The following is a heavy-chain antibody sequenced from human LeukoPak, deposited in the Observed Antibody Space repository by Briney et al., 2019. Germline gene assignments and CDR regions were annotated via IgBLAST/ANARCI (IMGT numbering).Heavy chain of an antibody. CDR2: ISGSGGST. V-gene: IGHV3-23*01. CDR3: AKDLRREYYYDSSGSTTIY. J-gene: IGHJ4*02. D-gene: IGHD3-22*01. Sequence: GGSLRLSCAASGFTFSSYAMSWVRQAPGKGLEWVSAISGSGGSTYYADSVKGRFTISRDNSKNRLNLQMNSLRAEDTAVYYCAKDLRREYYYDSSGSTTIYWGQGTLVTVSS. CDR1: GFTFSSYA.